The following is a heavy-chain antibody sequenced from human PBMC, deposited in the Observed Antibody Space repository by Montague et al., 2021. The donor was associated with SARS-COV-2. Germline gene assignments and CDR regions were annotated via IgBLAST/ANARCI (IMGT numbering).Heavy chain of an antibody. J-gene: IGHJ4*02. D-gene: IGHD5-24*01. CDR1: GGSISSYY. CDR2: IYYSGST. V-gene: IGHV4-59*01. CDR3: ARVFPRWLQFDPYFDY. Sequence: ETLSLTCTVSGGSISSYYWSWIRQPPGKGLEWIGCIYYSGSTNYNPSLKSRVTISVDTSKNQFSLKLSSVTAADTAVYYCARVFPRWLQFDPYFDYWGQGTLVTVSS.